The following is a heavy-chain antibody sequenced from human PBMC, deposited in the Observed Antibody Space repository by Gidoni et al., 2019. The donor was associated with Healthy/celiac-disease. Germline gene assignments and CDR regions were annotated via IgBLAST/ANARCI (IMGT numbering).Heavy chain of an antibody. D-gene: IGHD4-17*01. V-gene: IGHV6-1*01. CDR2: TYYRSKWYN. J-gene: IGHJ6*02. CDR1: GDSVSSNSSA. Sequence: QVQLQQSGPVLVKPSQTLSLTCAISGDSVSSNSSAWHWTRQSPSRGLEWLGRTYYRSKWYNDYAVSVKSRITINPDTSKNQFSLQLNSVTPEDTAVYYCARAPLLDYGDKAGMDVWGQGTTVTVSS. CDR3: ARAPLLDYGDKAGMDV.